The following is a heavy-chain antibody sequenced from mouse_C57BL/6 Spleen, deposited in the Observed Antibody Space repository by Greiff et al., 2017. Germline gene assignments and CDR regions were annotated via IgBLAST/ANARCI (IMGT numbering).Heavy chain of an antibody. CDR2: IWGVGST. J-gene: IGHJ3*01. CDR3: ASNYDYPFAY. V-gene: IGHV2-6*01. CDR1: GFSLTSYG. D-gene: IGHD2-4*01. Sequence: QVHVKQSGPGLVAPSQSLSITCTVSGFSLTSYGVGWVRQSPGKGLEWLGVIWGVGSTNYNSALKSRLSISKDNSKSQVFLKMNSLQTDDTAMYYCASNYDYPFAYWGQGTLVTVSA.